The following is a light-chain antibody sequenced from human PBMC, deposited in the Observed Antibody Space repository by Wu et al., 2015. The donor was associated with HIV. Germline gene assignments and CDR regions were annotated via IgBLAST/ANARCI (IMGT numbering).Light chain of an antibody. Sequence: EIVMTQSPATLSVSPGERATLSCRASQSISTKLAWYQHQPGQAPRLLIYGASTRATGIPARFSGSGSGTEFTLTINRLEPEDFAVYYCQQYGSSPQTFGQGTKVEIK. V-gene: IGKV3-15*01. CDR1: QSISTK. CDR3: QQYGSSPQT. J-gene: IGKJ1*01. CDR2: GAS.